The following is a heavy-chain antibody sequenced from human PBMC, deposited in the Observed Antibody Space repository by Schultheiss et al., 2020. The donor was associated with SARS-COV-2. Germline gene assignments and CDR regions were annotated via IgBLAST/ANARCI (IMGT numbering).Heavy chain of an antibody. CDR1: GGSISSSSYY. Sequence: GSLRLSCTVSGGSISSSSYYWGWIRQPPGKGLEWIGYIYYSGSTNYNPSLKSRVTISVDTSKNQFSLKLSSVTAADTAVYYCARHGYYYGSGSPYYYYYMDVWGKGTTVTVSS. J-gene: IGHJ6*03. V-gene: IGHV4-61*05. CDR3: ARHGYYYGSGSPYYYYYMDV. CDR2: IYYSGST. D-gene: IGHD3-10*01.